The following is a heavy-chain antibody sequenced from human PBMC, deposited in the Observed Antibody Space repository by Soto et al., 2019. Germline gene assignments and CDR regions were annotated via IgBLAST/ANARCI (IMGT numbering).Heavy chain of an antibody. CDR1: GFTFSDYY. V-gene: IGHV3-11*01. CDR3: ARIAAAGYLYFDY. CDR2: ISSSGSTI. D-gene: IGHD6-13*01. Sequence: GGSLRLSCAASGFTFSDYYMSWIRQAPGKGLEWVSYISSSGSTIYYADSVKGRFTISRDNAKNSLYLQMNSLRAEDTAVYYCARIAAAGYLYFDYWGQGTLVTVSS. J-gene: IGHJ4*02.